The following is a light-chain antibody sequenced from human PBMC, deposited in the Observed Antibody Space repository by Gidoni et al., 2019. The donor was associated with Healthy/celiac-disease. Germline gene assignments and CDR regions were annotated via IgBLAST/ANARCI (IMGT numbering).Light chain of an antibody. CDR2: KAS. Sequence: DIQMTQPPSTLSASGGDRVTITCRASQSISSWLAWYQQKPGKAPKLLIYKASSLESGVPSRFSGSGSGTEFTLTISSLQPDDFATYYCQQYNSYWTFGQGTKVEIK. CDR1: QSISSW. V-gene: IGKV1-5*03. J-gene: IGKJ1*01. CDR3: QQYNSYWT.